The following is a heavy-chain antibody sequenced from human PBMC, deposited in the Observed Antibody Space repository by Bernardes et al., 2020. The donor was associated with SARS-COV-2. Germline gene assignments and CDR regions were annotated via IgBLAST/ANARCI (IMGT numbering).Heavy chain of an antibody. D-gene: IGHD6-13*01. CDR3: AHRRPSTWVEDWFPP. V-gene: IGHV2-5*02. J-gene: IGHJ5*02. Sequence: SGPTLVKPTQTLTLTCTFSGFSLSTTGVGVGWIRQPPGKALEWLALSYWDDDKRYSPSLKSRLSITKDTSKNQVVLTMTNVDPVDTATYYCAHRRPSTWVEDWFPPWSHGTLVSV. CDR1: GFSLSTTGVG. CDR2: SYWDDDK.